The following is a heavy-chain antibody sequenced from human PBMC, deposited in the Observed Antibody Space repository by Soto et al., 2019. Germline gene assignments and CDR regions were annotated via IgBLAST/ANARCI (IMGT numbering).Heavy chain of an antibody. CDR2: IYYSGST. CDR1: GGSISSYY. D-gene: IGHD3-22*01. CDR3: ARLGAYYQSLAP. J-gene: IGHJ5*02. V-gene: IGHV4-59*12. Sequence: SETLSLTCTVSGGSISSYYWSWIRQPPGKGLEWIGYIYYSGSTNYNPSLKSRVAISVDTSKNQFSLTLRSVTAADTAVYYCARLGAYYQSLAPWGQGILVTVSS.